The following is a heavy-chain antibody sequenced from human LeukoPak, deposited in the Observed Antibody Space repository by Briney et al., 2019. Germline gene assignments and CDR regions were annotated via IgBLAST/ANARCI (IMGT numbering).Heavy chain of an antibody. J-gene: IGHJ2*01. Sequence: SETLSLTCTVSGGSISGSYWSWIRQPPGKGLEWIGYIFYGSTNYNPSLKSRVTISVDTSKNQFSLKLSSVTAADTAVCDCAGGGTEGGLEISFFFDLWGRGTLVTVSS. D-gene: IGHD1-1*01. CDR2: IFYGST. CDR1: GGSISGSY. V-gene: IGHV4-59*01. CDR3: AGGGTEGGLEISFFFDL.